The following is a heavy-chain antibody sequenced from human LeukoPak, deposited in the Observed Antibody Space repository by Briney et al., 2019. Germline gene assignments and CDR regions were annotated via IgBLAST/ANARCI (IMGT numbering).Heavy chain of an antibody. V-gene: IGHV3-20*04. CDR1: GFTFDDYG. D-gene: IGHD4-17*01. CDR2: INWNGGST. J-gene: IGHJ4*02. Sequence: GGSLRLSCAASGFTFDDYGMSWVRQAPGKGLEWVSGINWNGGSTGYADSVKGRFTISRDNAKNSLYLQMNSLRAEDSAVYYCATLHDYGDYTIDYWGQGTLVTVSS. CDR3: ATLHDYGDYTIDY.